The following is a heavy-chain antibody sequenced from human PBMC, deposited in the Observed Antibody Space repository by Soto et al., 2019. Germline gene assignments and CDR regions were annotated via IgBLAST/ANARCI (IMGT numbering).Heavy chain of an antibody. D-gene: IGHD4-17*01. Sequence: QVQLVQSGAEVKKPGASVKVSCKASGYTFTSYGISWVRQATGQGLEWMGWISAYNGNTNYAQNLQGRVTMTTDTSTSTDYMELTSLRSDDTAVYYCARDTTVTPYETCGQGTLVTVSS. CDR3: ARDTTVTPYET. J-gene: IGHJ5*02. CDR1: GYTFTSYG. CDR2: ISAYNGNT. V-gene: IGHV1-18*01.